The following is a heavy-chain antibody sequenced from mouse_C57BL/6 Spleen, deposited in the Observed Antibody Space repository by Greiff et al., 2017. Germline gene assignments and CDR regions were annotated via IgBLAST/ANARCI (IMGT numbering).Heavy chain of an antibody. CDR3: AGSRSPYAMDY. CDR1: GYTFTSYD. J-gene: IGHJ4*01. D-gene: IGHD3-1*01. CDR2: IYPRDGST. Sequence: QVQLKQSGPELVKPGASVKLSCKASGYTFTSYDINWVKQRPGQGLEWIGWIYPRDGSTKYNEKFKGKATLTVDTSSSTAYMELHSLTSEDSAVYFCAGSRSPYAMDYWGQGTSVTVSS. V-gene: IGHV1-85*01.